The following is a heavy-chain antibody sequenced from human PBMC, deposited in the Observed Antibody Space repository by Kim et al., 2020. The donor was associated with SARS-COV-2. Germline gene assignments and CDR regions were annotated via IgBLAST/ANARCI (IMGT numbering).Heavy chain of an antibody. D-gene: IGHD5-18*01. CDR3: ARGGYSYGYAY. J-gene: IGHJ4*02. CDR2: T. Sequence: TKYSQKFQGRVTITRDTSASTAYMELSSLRSEDTAVYYCARGGYSYGYAYWGQGTLVTVSS. V-gene: IGHV1-3*01.